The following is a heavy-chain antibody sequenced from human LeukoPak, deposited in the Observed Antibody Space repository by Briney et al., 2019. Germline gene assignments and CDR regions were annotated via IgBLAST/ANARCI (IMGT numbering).Heavy chain of an antibody. CDR3: AKRGVVIRVILVGFHKEAYYFDS. J-gene: IGHJ4*02. CDR2: ISGIGGGT. Sequence: GGSLRLFCAVSGITRSNYGMSWVRQAPGEGLEWVAGISGIGGGTNYPDSVKGRSTISRDNPKNTLFLQMNSLRAEDTAVYFCAKRGVVIRVILVGFHKEAYYFDSWGQGALVTVSS. V-gene: IGHV3-23*01. D-gene: IGHD3-22*01. CDR1: GITRSNYG.